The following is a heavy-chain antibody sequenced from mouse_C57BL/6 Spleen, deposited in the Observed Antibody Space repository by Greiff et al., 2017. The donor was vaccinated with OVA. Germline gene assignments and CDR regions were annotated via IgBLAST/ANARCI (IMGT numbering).Heavy chain of an antibody. CDR2: IYPGDGDT. V-gene: IGHV1-80*01. D-gene: IGHD3-2*01. Sequence: VQLQQSGAELVKPGASVKISCKASGYAFSSYWMNWVKQRPGKGLEWIGQIYPGDGDTNYNGKFKGKATLTADKSSSTAYMQLSSLTSEDSAVYFCARKETAHAMDYWGQGTSVTVSS. CDR3: ARKETAHAMDY. J-gene: IGHJ4*01. CDR1: GYAFSSYW.